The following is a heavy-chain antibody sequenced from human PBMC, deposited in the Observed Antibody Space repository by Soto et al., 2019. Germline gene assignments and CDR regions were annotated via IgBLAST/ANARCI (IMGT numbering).Heavy chain of an antibody. CDR1: GYSFTSYW. Sequence: GESLKISCKGSGYSFTSYWIGWVRQMPGKGLEWMGIIYPGDSDTRYSPSFQGQVTISADKSISTAYLQWSSLKASDTAMYYCASSYYYGSGSYYNERYGMDVWRQGTTVTVSS. J-gene: IGHJ6*02. CDR2: IYPGDSDT. CDR3: ASSYYYGSGSYYNERYGMDV. V-gene: IGHV5-51*01. D-gene: IGHD3-10*01.